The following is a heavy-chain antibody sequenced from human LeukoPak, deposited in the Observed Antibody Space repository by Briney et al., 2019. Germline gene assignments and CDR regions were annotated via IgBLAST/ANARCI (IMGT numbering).Heavy chain of an antibody. J-gene: IGHJ4*02. CDR1: GFTFSNNW. CDR3: ARSSSVTIPGYYFDY. CDR2: IKQDGSDK. D-gene: IGHD2-21*01. V-gene: IGHV3-7*01. Sequence: GGSLRLSCAASGFTFSNNWMSWVRQAPGKGLEWVANIKQDGSDKYYVDSVKGRFTISRDNAKNSLYLQMNSLRAEDTAVYYCARSSSVTIPGYYFDYWGQGTLVTVSS.